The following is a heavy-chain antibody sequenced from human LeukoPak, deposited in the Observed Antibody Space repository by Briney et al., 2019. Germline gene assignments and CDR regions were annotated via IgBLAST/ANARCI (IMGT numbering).Heavy chain of an antibody. CDR3: ARPTSGFYKF. J-gene: IGHJ4*02. CDR1: GFSFSFYG. D-gene: IGHD3-10*01. CDR2: ISSTSSTI. Sequence: GGSLRLSCAASGFSFSFYGMSWVRQSLGKGLEWVSYISSTSSTIYYADSVKGRFTISRDNARNSLYLQMNSLRDEDTAVYYCARPTSGFYKFWGQGTLVTVSS. V-gene: IGHV3-48*02.